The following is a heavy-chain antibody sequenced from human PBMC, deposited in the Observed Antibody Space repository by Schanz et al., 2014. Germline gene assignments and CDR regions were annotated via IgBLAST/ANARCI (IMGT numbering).Heavy chain of an antibody. J-gene: IGHJ4*02. V-gene: IGHV1-18*01. CDR2: ISAYSGNP. D-gene: IGHD3-3*01. CDR3: ARDNLWSGYGLGY. Sequence: QVQLVQSGGEVKKPVASVKVSCKSSGYRFTSYGINWLRQAPGQGLEWMGWISAYSGNPKYAQKFQGRVSITTDTSTSTAYMELRSLRSDDTALYYCARDNLWSGYGLGYWGQGIL. CDR1: GYRFTSYG.